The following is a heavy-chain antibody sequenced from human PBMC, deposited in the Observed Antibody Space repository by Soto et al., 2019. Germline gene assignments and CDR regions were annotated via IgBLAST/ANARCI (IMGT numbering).Heavy chain of an antibody. CDR3: TRDPEYSSGWYDDY. D-gene: IGHD6-19*01. CDR1: GFTFGDYA. Sequence: EVQLVESGGGLVQPGRSLRLSCTASGFTFGDYAMSWFRQAPGKGLEWVGFIRSKVYGGTTEYAAAVKGRFTISRDDSKTIAHLQMSSMTTENTAEYYCTRDPEYSSGWYDDYWGQGTLVTVSS. J-gene: IGHJ4*02. V-gene: IGHV3-49*03. CDR2: IRSKVYGGTT.